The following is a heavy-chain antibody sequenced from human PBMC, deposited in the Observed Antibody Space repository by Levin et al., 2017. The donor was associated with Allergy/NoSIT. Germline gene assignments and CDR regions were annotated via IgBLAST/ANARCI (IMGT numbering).Heavy chain of an antibody. CDR2: IYKNGDT. CDR3: AKSNGCYGNGYFDY. J-gene: IGHJ4*03. D-gene: IGHD2-15*01. Sequence: GGSLRLSCAASGFTVSSNYMSWVRQAPGKGLEWVSVIYKNGDTYYADSVKGRFTIARDNSKNTLFLQMNNRRAEDTAMYYCAKSNGCYGNGYFDYWGQATLVTVSS. V-gene: IGHV3-53*01. CDR1: GFTVSSNY.